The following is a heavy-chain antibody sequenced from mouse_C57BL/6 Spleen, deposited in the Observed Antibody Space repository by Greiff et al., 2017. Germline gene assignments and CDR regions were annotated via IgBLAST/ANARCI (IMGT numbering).Heavy chain of an antibody. V-gene: IGHV1-69*01. CDR2: IDPSDSYT. CDR3: ARPGPYAMDY. Sequence: VKLQQPGAELVMPGASVKLSCKASGYTFTSYWMHWVKQRPGQGLEWIGEIDPSDSYTNYNQKFKGKSTLTVDKSSSTAYMQLSSLTSEDSAVYYCARPGPYAMDYWGQGTSVTVSS. CDR1: GYTFTSYW. J-gene: IGHJ4*01. D-gene: IGHD3-2*02.